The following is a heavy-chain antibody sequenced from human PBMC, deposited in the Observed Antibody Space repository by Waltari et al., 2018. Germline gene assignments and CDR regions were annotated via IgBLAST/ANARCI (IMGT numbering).Heavy chain of an antibody. V-gene: IGHV4-38-2*01. CDR3: ARGEAYYYDSSGEFDY. D-gene: IGHD3-22*01. CDR1: GYSISSGYY. CDR2: IYHSGST. Sequence: QVQLQESGPGLVKPSETLSLTCAVSGYSISSGYYWGWIRQPPGKGLEWIGSIYHSGSTYYNPSLKSRVTISVDTSKNQFSLKLSSVTAADTAVYYCARGEAYYYDSSGEFDYWGQGTLVIVSS. J-gene: IGHJ4*02.